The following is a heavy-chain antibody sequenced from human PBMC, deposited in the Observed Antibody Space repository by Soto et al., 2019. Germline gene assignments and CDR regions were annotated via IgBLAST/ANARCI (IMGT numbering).Heavy chain of an antibody. CDR1: GGSFSGFY. CDR2: SDHSGRT. D-gene: IGHD3-16*01. V-gene: IGHV4-34*01. Sequence: PSETLSLTCAVYGGSFSGFYWSWIRQPPGKGLEWIGESDHSGRTKYNAPLKSRVTISVDTSKKQFSLKLSSVTAADTAVYYCARGMGEESTFYKYYGMDVWGHGTTVTVSS. CDR3: ARGMGEESTFYKYYGMDV. J-gene: IGHJ6*02.